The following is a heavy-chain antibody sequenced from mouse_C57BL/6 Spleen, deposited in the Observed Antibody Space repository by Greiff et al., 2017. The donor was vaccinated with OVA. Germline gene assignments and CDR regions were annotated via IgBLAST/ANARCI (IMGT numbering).Heavy chain of an antibody. J-gene: IGHJ1*03. D-gene: IGHD2-5*01. CDR1: GFSLTSYG. V-gene: IGHV2-2*01. CDR3: ARNSHSNWYFDV. Sequence: VMLVESGPGLVQPSQSLSITCTVSGFSLTSYGVHWVRPSPGKGLEWLGVIWSGGSTDYNAAFISRLSISKDNSKSQVFFKMNSLQADDTAIYYCARNSHSNWYFDVWGTGTTVTVSS. CDR2: IWSGGST.